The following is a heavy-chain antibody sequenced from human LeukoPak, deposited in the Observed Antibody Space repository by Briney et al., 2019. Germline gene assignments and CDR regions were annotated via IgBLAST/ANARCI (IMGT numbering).Heavy chain of an antibody. CDR1: GGSISGYY. CDR3: ARSGITIFGVVTMNWFDP. J-gene: IGHJ5*02. Sequence: SETLSLTCTVSGGSISGYYWSWIRQPPGKGLEWIGYIYYSGSTNYNPSLKSRVTISVDTSKNQFSLKLSSVTAADTAVYYCARSGITIFGVVTMNWFDPWGQGTLVTVSS. V-gene: IGHV4-59*01. D-gene: IGHD3-3*01. CDR2: IYYSGST.